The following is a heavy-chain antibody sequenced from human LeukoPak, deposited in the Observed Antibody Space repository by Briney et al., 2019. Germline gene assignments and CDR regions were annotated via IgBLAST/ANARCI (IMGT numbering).Heavy chain of an antibody. Sequence: PSETLSLTCAVSGDTFFGFSWTWLRQPPGKGLEWVGEMNHSGSTKYNPSLKSRVTISLDTSRNQFSLNLTSVTAADTALYCARGGQYYGSGFMDVWGKGTTVTVSS. J-gene: IGHJ6*04. D-gene: IGHD3-10*01. CDR2: MNHSGST. CDR3: ARGGQYYGSGFMDV. V-gene: IGHV4-34*01. CDR1: GDTFFGFS.